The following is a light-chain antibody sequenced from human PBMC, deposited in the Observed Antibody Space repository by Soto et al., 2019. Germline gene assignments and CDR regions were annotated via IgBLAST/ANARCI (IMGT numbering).Light chain of an antibody. CDR1: GSDVGGYNY. V-gene: IGLV2-11*01. CDR2: DVS. Sequence: QSALTQPRSVSGSPGQSVTIYCTGTGSDVGGYNYVSWYQQHPGKAPKLMIYDVSKRPSGVPDRFSGSKSGNTASLTISGLQAEDEADYYCCSYAGSYTWVFGGGTKVTVL. J-gene: IGLJ3*02. CDR3: CSYAGSYTWV.